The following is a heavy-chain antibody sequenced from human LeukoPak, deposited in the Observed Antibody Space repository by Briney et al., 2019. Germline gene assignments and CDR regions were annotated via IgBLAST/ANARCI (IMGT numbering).Heavy chain of an antibody. CDR3: ARRPDGTVTTTH. V-gene: IGHV4-34*01. Sequence: PSETLSLTCAVYGGSFSGYYWSWIRQPPGKGLEWIGEINHSGSTNYNPSLKSRVTISVDTSKNQFSLKLSSVTAADTAVYYCARRPDGTVTTTHWGQGTLVTVSS. D-gene: IGHD4-17*01. J-gene: IGHJ4*02. CDR2: INHSGST. CDR1: GGSFSGYY.